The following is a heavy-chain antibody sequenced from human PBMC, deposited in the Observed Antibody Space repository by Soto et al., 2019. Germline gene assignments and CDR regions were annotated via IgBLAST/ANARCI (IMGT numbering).Heavy chain of an antibody. D-gene: IGHD3-22*01. V-gene: IGHV3-23*01. CDR1: GFTFSSYA. J-gene: IGHJ6*02. CDR3: AKDQVITMIVVVTPDPSYYYGMDV. CDR2: ISGSGGST. Sequence: PGGSLRLSCAASGFTFSSYAMSWVRQAPGKGLEWVSAISGSGGSTYYADSVKGRFTISRDNSKNTLYLQMNSLRAEDTAVYYCAKDQVITMIVVVTPDPSYYYGMDVWGQGTTVTVSS.